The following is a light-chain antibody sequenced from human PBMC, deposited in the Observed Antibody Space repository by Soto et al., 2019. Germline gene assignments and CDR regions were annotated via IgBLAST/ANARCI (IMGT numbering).Light chain of an antibody. V-gene: IGKV1-5*03. CDR3: QQYYIYYT. CDR2: KAS. CDR1: QSISSW. J-gene: IGKJ4*01. Sequence: DIQMTQSPSTLSASVRDRVTITCRASQSISSWLAWYQQKPGKAPKLLIYKASSLESGVPSRFSGSGSGTEFTLTISSLQPDDFATYYCQQYYIYYTFGGGTKVDI.